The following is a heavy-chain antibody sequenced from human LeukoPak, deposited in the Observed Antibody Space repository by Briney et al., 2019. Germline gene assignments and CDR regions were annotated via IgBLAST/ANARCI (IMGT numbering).Heavy chain of an antibody. Sequence: PGGSLRLSCAASGFTFSTYWMTWVRQAPGKGLEWVATIQQDGSEKYYVDSVKGRFTISRDDAKNSLYLQMNSLRAEDTAVYYCARDQLGYCSDTTCYNIFDYWGQGTLVTVSS. CDR3: ARDQLGYCSDTTCYNIFDY. J-gene: IGHJ4*02. D-gene: IGHD2-2*01. V-gene: IGHV3-7*01. CDR2: IQQDGSEK. CDR1: GFTFSTYW.